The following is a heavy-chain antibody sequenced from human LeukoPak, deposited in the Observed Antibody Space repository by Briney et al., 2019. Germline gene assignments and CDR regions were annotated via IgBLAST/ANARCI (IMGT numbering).Heavy chain of an antibody. Sequence: PSETLSLTCTVSGGSISSGDYYWSWIRQPPGKGLEWIGHIYYSGGTYYSPSLKSRVTISVDTSKNQFSLKLSSVTAADTAVYYCARHHYYDSSGYYNWFDPWGQGTLVTVSS. D-gene: IGHD3-22*01. V-gene: IGHV4-30-4*01. J-gene: IGHJ5*02. CDR3: ARHHYYDSSGYYNWFDP. CDR1: GGSISSGDYY. CDR2: IYYSGGT.